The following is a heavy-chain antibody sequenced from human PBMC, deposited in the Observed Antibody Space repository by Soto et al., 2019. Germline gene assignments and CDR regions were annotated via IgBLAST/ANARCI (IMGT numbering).Heavy chain of an antibody. D-gene: IGHD2-15*01. CDR2: IYYSGTT. CDR3: ARERGFCSGGSCYDLFDY. V-gene: IGHV4-31*03. Sequence: QVQLQESGPGLVKPSQTLSLTCTVSAGSISSGGYYWSWIRQHPGKGLEWIGYIYYSGTTYYNPSLNSRVTISVYTSKNLSSLKLGSVTAADTAVSYCARERGFCSGGSCYDLFDYWGQGTLVTVSS. J-gene: IGHJ4*02. CDR1: AGSISSGGYY.